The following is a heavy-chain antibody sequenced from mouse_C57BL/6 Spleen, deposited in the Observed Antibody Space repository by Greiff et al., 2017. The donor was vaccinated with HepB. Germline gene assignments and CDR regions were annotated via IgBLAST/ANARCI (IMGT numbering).Heavy chain of an antibody. J-gene: IGHJ1*03. Sequence: EVKLLESGPELVKPGASVKISCKASGYSFTGYYMHWVKQSHGNILDWIGYIYPYNGVSSYNQKFKGKATLTVDKSSSTAYMELRSLTSEDSAVYYCARVTTVVATGFDVWGTGTTVTVSS. CDR3: ARVTTVVATGFDV. CDR2: IYPYNGVS. D-gene: IGHD1-1*01. V-gene: IGHV1-31*01. CDR1: GYSFTGYY.